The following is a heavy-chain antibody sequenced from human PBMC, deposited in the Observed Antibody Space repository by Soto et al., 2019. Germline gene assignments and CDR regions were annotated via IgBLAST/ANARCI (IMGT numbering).Heavy chain of an antibody. V-gene: IGHV5-51*01. Sequence: PGESLKISCKGSGYSFTSYWIGWVRQMPGKGLEWMGIIYPGDSDTRYSPSFQGQVTISADKSISTAYLQWSSLKASDTAMYYCATSPDTAMVYFDYWGQGTLVTVSS. CDR3: ATSPDTAMVYFDY. J-gene: IGHJ4*02. CDR2: IYPGDSDT. CDR1: GYSFTSYW. D-gene: IGHD5-18*01.